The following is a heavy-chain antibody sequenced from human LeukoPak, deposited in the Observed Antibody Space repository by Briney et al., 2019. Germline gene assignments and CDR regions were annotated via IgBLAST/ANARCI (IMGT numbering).Heavy chain of an antibody. J-gene: IGHJ5*02. CDR3: ATLAGES. CDR2: IYYSGSA. D-gene: IGHD1-26*01. V-gene: IGHV4-39*01. Sequence: SVTLSLTCTVSGGSIISSAYSWGWLRQPPGKGLEYIGNIYYSGSAYYNPSLKSRVTLSVDTSNNQFSLRLTSVTAADTAVYYCATLAGESWGQGTLVTVSS. CDR1: GGSIISSAYS.